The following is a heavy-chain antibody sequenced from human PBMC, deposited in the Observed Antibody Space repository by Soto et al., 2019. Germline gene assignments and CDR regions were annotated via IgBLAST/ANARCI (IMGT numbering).Heavy chain of an antibody. D-gene: IGHD1-26*01. CDR1: GYTFTGYG. CDR3: ARVRRETDAFDI. V-gene: IGHV1-18*01. CDR2: ISGYNGNT. Sequence: QVQLVQSGAEVKQPGASVKVSCKASGYTFTGYGFSWVRQAPGQGLEWMGWISGYNGNTNYAQKLQGRVTMTTDTSTSTAYMELRSLRSDDTAVYYCARVRRETDAFDIWGQGTMVTVSS. J-gene: IGHJ3*02.